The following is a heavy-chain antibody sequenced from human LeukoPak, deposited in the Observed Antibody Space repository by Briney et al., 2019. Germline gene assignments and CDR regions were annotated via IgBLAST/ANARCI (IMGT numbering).Heavy chain of an antibody. CDR1: GYTFTGYY. V-gene: IGHV1-46*01. D-gene: IGHD2-15*01. J-gene: IGHJ4*02. CDR3: ARVSYCSGGSCYSQALRY. CDR2: INPSGGST. Sequence: ASVKVSCKASGYTFTGYYMHWVRQAPGQGLEWMGIINPSGGSTSYAQKFQGRVTMTRDTSTSTVHMELSSLRSEDTAVYYCARVSYCSGGSCYSQALRYWGQGTLVTVSS.